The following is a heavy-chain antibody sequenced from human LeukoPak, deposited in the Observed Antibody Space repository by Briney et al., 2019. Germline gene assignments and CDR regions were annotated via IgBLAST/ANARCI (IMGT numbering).Heavy chain of an antibody. CDR2: FDPEDGET. V-gene: IGHV1-24*01. D-gene: IGHD2-2*01. Sequence: ASVKVSCKVSGYTLTELSMHWVRQAPGKGLEWMGGFDPEDGETIYAQKFQGRVTMTEDTSTDTAYMELSSLRSEDTAVYYCRTYCSSTSGYGAGALYYYGMDVWGQGTTVTVSS. CDR1: GYTLTELS. CDR3: RTYCSSTSGYGAGALYYYGMDV. J-gene: IGHJ6*02.